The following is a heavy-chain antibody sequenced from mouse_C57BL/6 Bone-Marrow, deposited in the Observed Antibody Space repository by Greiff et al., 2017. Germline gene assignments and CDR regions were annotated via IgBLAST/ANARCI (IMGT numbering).Heavy chain of an antibody. Sequence: VQLQESGPELVKPGASVKISCKASGYAFSSSWMNWVKQRPGKGLEWIGRIYPGDGDTNYNGKFKGKATLTADKSSSTAYMQLSSLTSEDSAVYFCAIIRSFAYWGQGTLVTVSA. CDR1: GYAFSSSW. D-gene: IGHD5-1-1*01. CDR2: IYPGDGDT. CDR3: AIIRSFAY. V-gene: IGHV1-82*01. J-gene: IGHJ3*01.